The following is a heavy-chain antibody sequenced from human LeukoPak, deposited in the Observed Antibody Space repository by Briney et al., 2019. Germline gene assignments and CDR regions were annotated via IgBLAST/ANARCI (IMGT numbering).Heavy chain of an antibody. V-gene: IGHV4-59*01. Sequence: SETLSLTCTVSGGSISSYYWSWIRQPAEKGLEWIGYISYSGGPNYNPSHKSRVTISVDTSKNQFSLKLTSVTAADTAVYYCAREYYGSSGYYNDYWGQGALVTVSS. D-gene: IGHD3-22*01. CDR2: ISYSGGP. CDR3: AREYYGSSGYYNDY. J-gene: IGHJ4*02. CDR1: GGSISSYY.